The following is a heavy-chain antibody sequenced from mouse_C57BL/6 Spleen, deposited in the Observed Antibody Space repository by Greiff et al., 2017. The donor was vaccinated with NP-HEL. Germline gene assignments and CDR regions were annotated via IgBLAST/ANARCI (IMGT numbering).Heavy chain of an antibody. CDR2: IDPSDSYT. CDR1: GYTFTSYW. J-gene: IGHJ2*01. CDR3: ARRRDYYGSEDY. V-gene: IGHV1-69*01. D-gene: IGHD1-1*01. Sequence: QVQLQQSGAELVMPGASVKLSCKASGYTFTSYWMHWVKQRPGQGLEWIGEIDPSDSYTNYNQKFKGKSTLTVDKSSSTAYMQLSSLTSEDSAVYYCARRRDYYGSEDYWGQGTTLTVSS.